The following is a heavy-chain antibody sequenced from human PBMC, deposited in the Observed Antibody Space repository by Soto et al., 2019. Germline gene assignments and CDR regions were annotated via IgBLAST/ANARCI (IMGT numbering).Heavy chain of an antibody. CDR2: INHSGST. Sequence: SSETLSLTCAVYGGSFSGYYWSWIRQPPWKGLEWIGEINHSGSTNYNPSLKSRVTISVDTSKNQFSLKLSSVTAADTAVYYCARAPRCWGSGGSCYRFDYWGQGTLVTVSS. J-gene: IGHJ4*02. D-gene: IGHD2-15*01. V-gene: IGHV4-34*01. CDR1: GGSFSGYY. CDR3: ARAPRCWGSGGSCYRFDY.